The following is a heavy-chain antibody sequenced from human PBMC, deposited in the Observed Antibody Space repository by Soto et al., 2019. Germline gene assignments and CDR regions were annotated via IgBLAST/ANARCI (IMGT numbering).Heavy chain of an antibody. CDR2: ISGSGGST. D-gene: IGHD3-22*01. Sequence: PGGSLRLSCAASGFTFSSYAMSWVRQAPGKGLEWVSAISGSGGSTYYAEYVKSRFTISRDNSKKTQYLQKNNLRAEDTAVYFCATDRTEWDITMIVVVTPPHWFDPWGQGTLVTVSS. CDR1: GFTFSSYA. V-gene: IGHV3-23*01. CDR3: ATDRTEWDITMIVVVTPPHWFDP. J-gene: IGHJ5*02.